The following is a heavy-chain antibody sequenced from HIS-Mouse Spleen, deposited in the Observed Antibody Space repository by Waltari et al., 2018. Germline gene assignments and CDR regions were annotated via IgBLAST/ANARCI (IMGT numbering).Heavy chain of an antibody. J-gene: IGHJ2*01. CDR1: GFTVSSNY. CDR2: SYSGGST. V-gene: IGHV3-53*01. D-gene: IGHD6-13*01. CDR3: ARGGLAAAGWYFDL. Sequence: EVQLVESGGGLIQPGGSLRLSCAASGFTVSSNYMSWVRQAQGEGRGWVSGSYSGGSTYYQDSVKGRFTIARDNSKNTLYLQMNSLRAEDTAVYYCARGGLAAAGWYFDLWGRGTLVTVSS.